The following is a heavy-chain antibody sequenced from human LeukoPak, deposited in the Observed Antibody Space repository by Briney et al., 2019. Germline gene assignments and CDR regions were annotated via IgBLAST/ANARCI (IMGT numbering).Heavy chain of an antibody. J-gene: IGHJ3*01. CDR2: IWYDGGKK. D-gene: IGHD2-15*01. V-gene: IGHV3-33*01. Sequence: GGSLRLSCAASGFTFSDYGMYWVRQAPGKGLEWVALIWYDGGKKYYTDSVRGRFTISRDNSKNALYLQMNSLRAEDTAVYYCVRYCNGGSCYRAAFDVWGPGTMVTVSS. CDR1: GFTFSDYG. CDR3: VRYCNGGSCYRAAFDV.